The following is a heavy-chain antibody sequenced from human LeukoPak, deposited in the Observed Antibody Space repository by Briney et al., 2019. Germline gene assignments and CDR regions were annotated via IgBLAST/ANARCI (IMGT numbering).Heavy chain of an antibody. J-gene: IGHJ4*02. Sequence: SETLSLTCAVYGGSFSGYYWSWIRQPPGKGLEWIGEINHSGSTNYNPSLKSRVTISVDTSKNQFSLKLNSVTAADTAVYYCARRRLNCSTSCYKTDFDYWGQGTLVTVSS. D-gene: IGHD2-2*02. V-gene: IGHV4-34*01. CDR2: INHSGST. CDR1: GGSFSGYY. CDR3: ARRRLNCSTSCYKTDFDY.